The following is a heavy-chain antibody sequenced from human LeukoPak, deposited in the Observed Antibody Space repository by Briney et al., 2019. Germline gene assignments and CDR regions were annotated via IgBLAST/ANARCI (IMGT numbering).Heavy chain of an antibody. CDR1: GGSISSHY. Sequence: SETLSLTCTVSGGSISSHYWSWIRQPPGKGLEWIGYIYYSGSTNYNPSLKSRVTISVDTSKNQFSLKLSSVTAADTAVYYCARGMARTGYLSYYFDYWGQGTLVTVSS. D-gene: IGHD3-9*01. V-gene: IGHV4-59*11. CDR2: IYYSGST. J-gene: IGHJ4*02. CDR3: ARGMARTGYLSYYFDY.